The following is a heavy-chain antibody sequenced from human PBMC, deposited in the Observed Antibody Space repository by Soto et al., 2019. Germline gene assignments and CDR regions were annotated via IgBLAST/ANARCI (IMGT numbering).Heavy chain of an antibody. J-gene: IGHJ6*02. CDR1: GYTFTSYG. Sequence: GASVKVSCKASGYTFTSYGISWVRQAPGQGLEWKGWISAHNGNTNYAQKLQGRVTMTTDTSTSTAYMELRSLRSDDTAMYYCASNSGYDSWVYYYYGMDVWGQGTTVTVSS. CDR3: ASNSGYDSWVYYYYGMDV. CDR2: ISAHNGNT. D-gene: IGHD5-12*01. V-gene: IGHV1-18*01.